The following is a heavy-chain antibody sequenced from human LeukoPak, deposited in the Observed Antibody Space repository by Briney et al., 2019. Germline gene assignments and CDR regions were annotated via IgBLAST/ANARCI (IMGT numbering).Heavy chain of an antibody. CDR2: IYYSGST. CDR3: VRHGGLVFVVQAFDP. J-gene: IGHJ5*02. Sequence: SETLSLTCTVSGDSINSSNYYWAWIRQPPGTGLEWIGSIYYSGSTYYNPSLKSRLTISIDASRNQFSLKSTSVTAADTAVYFCVRHGGLVFVVQAFDPWSQGTLVTVSS. CDR1: GDSINSSNYY. D-gene: IGHD2-15*01. V-gene: IGHV4-39*01.